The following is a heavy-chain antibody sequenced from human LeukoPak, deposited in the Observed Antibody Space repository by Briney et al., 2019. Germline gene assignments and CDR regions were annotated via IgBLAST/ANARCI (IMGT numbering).Heavy chain of an antibody. D-gene: IGHD3-22*01. J-gene: IGHJ4*02. Sequence: GASVKVSCKASGYTFTSYAISWVRQAPGQGLEWMGWISAYNGNTNYAQKFQGRVTMTRDTSISTAYMELSRLRSDDTAVYYCATLDSSGYRPFDYWGQGTLVTVSS. CDR1: GYTFTSYA. CDR3: ATLDSSGYRPFDY. V-gene: IGHV1-18*01. CDR2: ISAYNGNT.